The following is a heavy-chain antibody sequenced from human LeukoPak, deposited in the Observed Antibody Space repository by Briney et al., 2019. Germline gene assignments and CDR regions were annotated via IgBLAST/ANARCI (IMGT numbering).Heavy chain of an antibody. D-gene: IGHD2-15*01. CDR1: GYTFTSYG. J-gene: IGHJ5*02. CDR2: INPNSGGT. CDR3: ARGRYCSGGSCPNWFDP. V-gene: IGHV1-2*02. Sequence: ASVKVSCKASGYTFTSYGISWVRQAPGQGLEWMGWINPNSGGTNYAQKFQGRVTMTRDTSISTAYMELSRLRSDDTAVYYCARGRYCSGGSCPNWFDPWGQGTLVTVSS.